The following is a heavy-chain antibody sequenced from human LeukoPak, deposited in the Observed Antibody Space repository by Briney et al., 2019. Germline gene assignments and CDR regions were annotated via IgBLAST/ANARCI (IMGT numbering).Heavy chain of an antibody. Sequence: SGTLSLTCAVSGGSISSSNWWSWVRQPPGKGLEWIGEIYHSGSTNYNPSLKSRVTISVDKSKNQFSLKLSSVTAADTAVYYCARITMVRGVTYYFDYWGQGTLVTVSS. V-gene: IGHV4-4*02. CDR1: GGSISSSNW. J-gene: IGHJ4*02. CDR3: ARITMVRGVTYYFDY. D-gene: IGHD3-10*01. CDR2: IYHSGST.